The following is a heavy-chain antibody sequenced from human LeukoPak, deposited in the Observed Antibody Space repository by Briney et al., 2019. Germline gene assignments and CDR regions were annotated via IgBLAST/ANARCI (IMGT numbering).Heavy chain of an antibody. J-gene: IGHJ4*02. D-gene: IGHD3-22*01. Sequence: ASVKVSCKASGYTFTSYDINWVRQATGQGLEWMGWMNPNSGNTGYAQKFQGRVTMTRNTSISTAYMELSSLRSEDTAVYYCARSTGGADYYYDSSGYFGYWGQGTLVTVSS. CDR1: GYTFTSYD. CDR2: MNPNSGNT. V-gene: IGHV1-8*01. CDR3: ARSTGGADYYYDSSGYFGY.